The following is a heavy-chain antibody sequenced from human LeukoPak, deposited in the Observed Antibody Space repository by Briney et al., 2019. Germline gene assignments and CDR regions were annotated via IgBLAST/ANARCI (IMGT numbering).Heavy chain of an antibody. CDR2: MNPNSGNT. Sequence: GASVKVSCKASGYTFTSYDVNWVRQATGQGLEWMGWMNPNSGNTGYAQKFQGRVTMTRNTSISTAYMELSSLRSEDTAVYYCARARGSNNHYYHSNTKWFDPWGQGTLVTVSS. CDR1: GYTFTSYD. J-gene: IGHJ5*02. D-gene: IGHD3-22*01. CDR3: ARARGSNNHYYHSNTKWFDP. V-gene: IGHV1-8*01.